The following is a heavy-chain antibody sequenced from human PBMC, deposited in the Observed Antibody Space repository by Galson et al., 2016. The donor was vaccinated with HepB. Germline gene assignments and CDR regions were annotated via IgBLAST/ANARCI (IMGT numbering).Heavy chain of an antibody. CDR1: GFTFSSYA. CDR2: ISAGVGST. Sequence: SLRLSCAASGFTFSSYALSWVRQAPGKGLEWVSGISAGVGSTYYADSVKGRFTISRDNSKNTLYLQMNSLRAEDTAVYYCAKDRWELVRGFDYWGQGTLVTVSS. CDR3: AKDRWELVRGFDY. D-gene: IGHD1-26*01. J-gene: IGHJ4*02. V-gene: IGHV3-23*01.